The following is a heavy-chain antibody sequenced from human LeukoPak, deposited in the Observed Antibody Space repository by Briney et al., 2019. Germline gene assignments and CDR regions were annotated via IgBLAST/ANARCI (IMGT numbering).Heavy chain of an antibody. V-gene: IGHV3-23*01. D-gene: IGHD2-15*01. CDR2: ISGSGGST. Sequence: PGGSLRLSCAASGFTFSSYAMSWGRQAPGKGLEWVSAISGSGGSTYYADSVKGRFTISRDNSRNTLYLQMNSLRAEDTAVHYCAKMGRYCSGGSCYLEPNWFDPWGQGTLVTVSS. CDR1: GFTFSSYA. J-gene: IGHJ5*02. CDR3: AKMGRYCSGGSCYLEPNWFDP.